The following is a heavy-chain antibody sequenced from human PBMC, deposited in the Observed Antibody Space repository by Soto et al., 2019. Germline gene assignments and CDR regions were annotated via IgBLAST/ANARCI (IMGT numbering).Heavy chain of an antibody. V-gene: IGHV3-30*18. CDR2: ISYDGSNK. CDR3: AKEGRGSSFDY. D-gene: IGHD3-10*01. J-gene: IGHJ4*02. Sequence: GGSLRLSCAASGFTFSSYGMHWVRQAPGKGLEWVAVISYDGSNKYYADSVKGRFTISRDNSKSTLYLQMNSLRAEDTAVYYCAKEGRGSSFDYWGQGTLVTVSS. CDR1: GFTFSSYG.